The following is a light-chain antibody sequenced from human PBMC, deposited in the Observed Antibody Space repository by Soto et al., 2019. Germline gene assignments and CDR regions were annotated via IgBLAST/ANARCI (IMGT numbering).Light chain of an antibody. V-gene: IGKV3-11*01. CDR3: QQRSSWPLT. CDR1: QSVSSY. J-gene: IGKJ4*01. Sequence: EIVLTQSPATLSLSPGEIATLSCRASQSVSSYLAWYQQKPDQAPRLLIYDAYNRATGIPARLSGSGSATEFTLTISSLEPEDFAGYYCQQRSSWPLTFGGGTKVEVK. CDR2: DAY.